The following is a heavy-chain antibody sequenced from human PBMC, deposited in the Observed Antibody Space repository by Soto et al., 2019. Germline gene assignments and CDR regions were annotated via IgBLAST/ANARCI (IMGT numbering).Heavy chain of an antibody. CDR1: GGTFSTYA. Sequence: QVQLVQSGAEVKKPESSVKVSCKAPGGTFSTYAISWVRQAPGQGLEWMGGIIPMFGTANYAQRFQDRVTITADESKNTVYMELSSLRSEDTAVYFCARGIQLWLRRINNGYSGWGQGTLVTVSS. V-gene: IGHV1-69*12. D-gene: IGHD5-18*01. J-gene: IGHJ4*02. CDR2: IIPMFGTA. CDR3: ARGIQLWLRRINNGYSG.